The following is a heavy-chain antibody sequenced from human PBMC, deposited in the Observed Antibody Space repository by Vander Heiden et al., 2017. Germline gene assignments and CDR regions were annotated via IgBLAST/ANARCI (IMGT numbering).Heavy chain of an antibody. J-gene: IGHJ2*01. CDR2: IWYDGSNK. D-gene: IGHD3-22*01. CDR3: ARAHYYDSSGYYSSWYFDL. Sequence: QVQLVESGGGVVQPGRSLTLPCAASGFTFSSYVMHWVSQAPGKGLEWVAVIWYDGSNKYYADSVKGRFTISRDNSKNTLYLQMNSLRAEDTAVYYCARAHYYDSSGYYSSWYFDLWGRGILVTVSS. CDR1: GFTFSSYV. V-gene: IGHV3-33*01.